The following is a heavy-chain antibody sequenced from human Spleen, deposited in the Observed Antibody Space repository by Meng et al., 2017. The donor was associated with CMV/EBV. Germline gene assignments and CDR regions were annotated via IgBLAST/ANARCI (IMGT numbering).Heavy chain of an antibody. D-gene: IGHD1-1*01. V-gene: IGHV3-48*03. CDR3: ARYGNWNYGGMDV. J-gene: IGHJ6*02. CDR2: ISSNGNTI. CDR1: GFIFSTYE. Sequence: GESLKISCAASGFIFSTYEMNWVRQTPGKGLEWVSYISSNGNTIYYADSVRGRFTISRDNAKNSLYLQMNSLRAEDTAVYYCARYGNWNYGGMDVWGQGTTVTVSS.